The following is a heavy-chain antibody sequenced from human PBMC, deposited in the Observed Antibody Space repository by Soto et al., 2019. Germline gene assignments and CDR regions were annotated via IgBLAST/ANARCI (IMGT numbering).Heavy chain of an antibody. CDR2: ISGSGDST. J-gene: IGHJ4*02. V-gene: IGHV3-23*01. CDR3: AKQSPYSRCWYYFDY. D-gene: IGHD6-19*01. CDR1: ALAFTSYA. Sequence: RLTCAASALAFTSYAISWVRQAPGKGLEWVSAISGSGDSTYYADSVKGRFTISRDNSKNTLHLQMNSLRAEDTAVYYCAKQSPYSRCWYYFDYWGQGTLGTVPS.